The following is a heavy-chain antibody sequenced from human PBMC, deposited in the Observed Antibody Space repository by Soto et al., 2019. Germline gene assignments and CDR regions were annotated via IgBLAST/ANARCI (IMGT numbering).Heavy chain of an antibody. CDR3: AKDRASGWRYYYYGMDA. V-gene: IGHV3-30*18. Sequence: QVQLVESGGGVVQSGRSLRLSCAASGISFTNYGMHWVRQAPGKGLEWVAVISNDGSDKHYADSVKGRFTISRDNSKNTLYLQMTSLRAEDTAVYYCAKDRASGWRYYYYGMDAWGQGTTVTAS. CDR2: ISNDGSDK. J-gene: IGHJ6*02. CDR1: GISFTNYG. D-gene: IGHD6-19*01.